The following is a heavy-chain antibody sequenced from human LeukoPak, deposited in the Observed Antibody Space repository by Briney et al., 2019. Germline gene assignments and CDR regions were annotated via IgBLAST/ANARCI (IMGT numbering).Heavy chain of an antibody. D-gene: IGHD3-3*01. J-gene: IGHJ3*02. CDR2: MSNDGSIK. CDR3: AREFTIFGVVIQRYDAFDI. CDR1: GFTFSEYT. Sequence: GGSLRLSCAASGFTFSEYTIHWVRQAPGKGLEWVAVMSNDGSIKKYANSVRGRFTISRDNSKNTLYLQMDSLRAEDTAVYYCAREFTIFGVVIQRYDAFDIWGQGTMVTVSS. V-gene: IGHV3-30-3*01.